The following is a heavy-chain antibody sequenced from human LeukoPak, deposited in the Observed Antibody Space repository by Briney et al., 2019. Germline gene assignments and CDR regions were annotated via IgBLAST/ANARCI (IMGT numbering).Heavy chain of an antibody. Sequence: ASVKVSCKASGYTFTGYYMHWVRQAPGQGLEWMGWINPNSGNTGYAQKFQGRVTITRNTPISTAYMELSSLRSEDTAVYYCARGVAVAGTFANWFDPWGQGTLVTVSS. D-gene: IGHD6-19*01. J-gene: IGHJ5*02. CDR3: ARGVAVAGTFANWFDP. V-gene: IGHV1-8*03. CDR2: INPNSGNT. CDR1: GYTFTGYY.